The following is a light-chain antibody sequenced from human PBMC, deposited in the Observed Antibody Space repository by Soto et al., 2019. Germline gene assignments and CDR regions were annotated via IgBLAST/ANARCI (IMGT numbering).Light chain of an antibody. CDR1: ASNIGANYD. J-gene: IGLJ3*02. CDR3: QSYDFTLGAFWV. Sequence: QSVLKRSPSVSWTPGQRVTISCTGGASNIGANYDVHWYQQLPGTAPKLLIYGTSNRPSGVPDRFSGSKSGTSASLAITGLQAEDEAHYFCQSYDFTLGAFWVFGGGTK. V-gene: IGLV1-40*01. CDR2: GTS.